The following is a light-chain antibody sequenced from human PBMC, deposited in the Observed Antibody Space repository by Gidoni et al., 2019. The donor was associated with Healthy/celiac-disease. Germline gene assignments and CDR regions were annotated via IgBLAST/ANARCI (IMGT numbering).Light chain of an antibody. CDR1: QSLLHSNVYNY. V-gene: IGKV2-28*01. J-gene: IGKJ1*01. CDR2: LGS. Sequence: DIVMTQSPLSLPVTPGEPASISCRSSQSLLHSNVYNYLDWYLQKPGQSPQLLIYLGSNRASGVPDRFSGSGSGTDFTLKISRVEAEDVGVYYCMQALQTPRTFGQXTKVEIK. CDR3: MQALQTPRT.